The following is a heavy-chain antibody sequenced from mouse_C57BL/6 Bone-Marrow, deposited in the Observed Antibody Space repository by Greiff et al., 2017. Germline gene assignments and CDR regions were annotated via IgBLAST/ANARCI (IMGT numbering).Heavy chain of an antibody. J-gene: IGHJ4*01. Sequence: QVQLQQPGAELVKPGASVKLSCKASGYTFTSYYIQWVKQRPEQGLEWIGEIDPSDGYTKYNQKFKGKATLTVDTSSSTAYMQLSSLTSEDTAVYSCARGYDTTVYYYATNYWGQGTSVTVSS. CDR3: ARGYDTTVYYYATNY. D-gene: IGHD1-1*01. CDR1: GYTFTSYY. V-gene: IGHV1-50*01. CDR2: IDPSDGYT.